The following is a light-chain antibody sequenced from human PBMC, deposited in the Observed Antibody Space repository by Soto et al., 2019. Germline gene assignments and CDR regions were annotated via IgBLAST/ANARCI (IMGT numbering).Light chain of an antibody. V-gene: IGLV1-44*01. Sequence: QPVLTQAPSASGTPGQRVAISCSGSSSNIGSNTVNWYQHLPGTAPKLLIYNNNQRPSGVPDRFSGSKSATSASLAISGLQSEAESVYYCATWDDSLNGPVFGGGTKLTVL. J-gene: IGLJ2*01. CDR3: ATWDDSLNGPV. CDR2: NNN. CDR1: SSNIGSNT.